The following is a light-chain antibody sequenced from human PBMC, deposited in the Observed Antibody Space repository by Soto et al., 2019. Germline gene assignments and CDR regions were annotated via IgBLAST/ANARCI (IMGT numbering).Light chain of an antibody. J-gene: IGLJ2*01. CDR1: RDDVGGYNY. V-gene: IGLV2-8*01. Sequence: QSALTQPPSASGSPGQSVTISCTGTRDDVGGYNYVSWFQQLPGKAPKLMIYEVYKRPTGVPARFSGSESGNTASLTVSGLQAGDEAIYYCSSYVTSNVVVFGGGTKVTVL. CDR2: EVY. CDR3: SSYVTSNVVV.